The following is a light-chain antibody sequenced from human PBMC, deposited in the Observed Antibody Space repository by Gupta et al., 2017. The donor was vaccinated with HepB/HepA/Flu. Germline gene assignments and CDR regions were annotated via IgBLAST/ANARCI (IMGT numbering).Light chain of an antibody. V-gene: IGKV1-39*01. CDR3: QQSYSIPLT. CDR2: AVS. CDR1: QSISSY. Sequence: SPSSLSASVGDRVTITCRASQSISSYLNWYQQKPGKAPKFLIYAVSSLQSGVPSRFSGSGSGTDFTLTISSLQPEDFATYYCQQSYSIPLTFGGGTKVEIK. J-gene: IGKJ4*01.